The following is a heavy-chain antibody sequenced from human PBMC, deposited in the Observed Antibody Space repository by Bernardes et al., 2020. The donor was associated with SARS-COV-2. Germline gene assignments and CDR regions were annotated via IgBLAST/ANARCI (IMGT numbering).Heavy chain of an antibody. D-gene: IGHD2-15*01. CDR1: GFIFTTYS. CDR2: ISSGGDTI. CDR3: ARGWRENSFDY. J-gene: IGHJ4*02. V-gene: IGHV3-48*01. Sequence: SLILSCVGSGFIFTTYSMSWVRQAPGKGLEWLLFISSGGDTIHDADSVRGRFTVSRDDAKNSVYLQMNSLRAEDTAVYYCARGWRENSFDYWGQGALVTVSS.